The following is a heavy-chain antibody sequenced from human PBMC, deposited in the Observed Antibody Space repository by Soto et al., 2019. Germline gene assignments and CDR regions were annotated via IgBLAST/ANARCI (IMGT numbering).Heavy chain of an antibody. V-gene: IGHV4-31*03. D-gene: IGHD3-10*01. CDR2: IYYSGST. J-gene: IGHJ3*02. CDR3: ARDRERYYHYERGAFDI. CDR1: GGSISSGGYY. Sequence: SETLSLTCTVSGGSISSGGYYWSWIRQHPGKGLEWIGYIYYSGSTYYNPSLKSRVTISVDTSKNQFSLKLSSVTAADTAVYYCARDRERYYHYERGAFDIWGQGTMVTVSS.